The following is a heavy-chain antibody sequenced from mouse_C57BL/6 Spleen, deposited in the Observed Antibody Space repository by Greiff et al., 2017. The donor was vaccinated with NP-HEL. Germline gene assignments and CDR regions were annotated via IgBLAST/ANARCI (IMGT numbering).Heavy chain of an antibody. CDR1: GFTFSDYG. D-gene: IGHD2-3*01. CDR3: ARNDGFKGMDY. CDR2: ISSGSSTI. V-gene: IGHV5-17*01. J-gene: IGHJ4*01. Sequence: EVKVVESGGGLVKPGGSLKLSCAASGFTFSDYGMHWVRQAPEKGLEWVAYISSGSSTIYYADTVKGRFTISRDHAKNTLFLQMTSLRSEDTAMYYCARNDGFKGMDYGGQGTSVTVSS.